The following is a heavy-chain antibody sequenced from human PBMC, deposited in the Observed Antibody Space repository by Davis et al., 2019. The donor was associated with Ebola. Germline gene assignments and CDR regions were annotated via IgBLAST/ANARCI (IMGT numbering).Heavy chain of an antibody. CDR3: ARTYDYDYVWGSYRYRSFDY. D-gene: IGHD3-16*02. CDR1: GFTFSSYA. J-gene: IGHJ4*02. Sequence: GESLKISCAASGFTFSSYAMSWVRQAPGKGLEWVSAISGSGGSTYYADSVKGRFTISRDNSKNTLYLQMNSLRAEDTAVYYCARTYDYDYVWGSYRYRSFDYWGQGTLVTVSS. V-gene: IGHV3-23*01. CDR2: ISGSGGST.